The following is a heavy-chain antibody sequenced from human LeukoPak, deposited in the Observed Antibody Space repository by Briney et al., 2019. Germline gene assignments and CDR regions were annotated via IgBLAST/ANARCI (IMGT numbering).Heavy chain of an antibody. Sequence: KTSDTLSLTCTVSGGSLSSYYWRWLGQPPGKGREGIGYIYYSGSTNYHPSLKSRVTISVDTSKNQFSLKLSSVTAADTAVYYCARGEDSSSWYDYWGQGTLVTVSS. CDR2: IYYSGST. CDR3: ARGEDSSSWYDY. J-gene: IGHJ4*02. V-gene: IGHV4-59*07. D-gene: IGHD6-13*01. CDR1: GGSLSSYY.